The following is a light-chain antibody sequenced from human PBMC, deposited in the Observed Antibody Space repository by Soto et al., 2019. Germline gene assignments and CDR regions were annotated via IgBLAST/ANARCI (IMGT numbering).Light chain of an antibody. V-gene: IGKV3-15*01. CDR3: QQYGSSPFT. Sequence: EIVMTQSPATVSVSPGERVTLSCRASQSVSSSLAWYQQKPGQAPRLLIYGASTRATGIPARFSGSGSETEFTLTISSLQSEDFAVYYCQQYGSSPFTFGPGTKVDI. CDR1: QSVSSS. J-gene: IGKJ3*01. CDR2: GAS.